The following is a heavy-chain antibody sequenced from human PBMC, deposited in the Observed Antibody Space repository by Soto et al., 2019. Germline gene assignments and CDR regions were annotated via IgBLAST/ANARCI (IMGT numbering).Heavy chain of an antibody. J-gene: IGHJ4*02. CDR3: AGNGGRIAVAVSGGGDYFDY. CDR1: GGSISSSSYY. CDR2: IYYSGST. D-gene: IGHD6-19*01. V-gene: IGHV4-39*01. Sequence: SETLSLTCTVSGGSISSSSYYWGWIRQPPGKGLEWIGSIYYSGSTYYNPSLKSRVTISVDTSKNQFSLRLSSVTAADTAVYYCAGNGGRIAVAVSGGGDYFDYWGQGTLVTVSS.